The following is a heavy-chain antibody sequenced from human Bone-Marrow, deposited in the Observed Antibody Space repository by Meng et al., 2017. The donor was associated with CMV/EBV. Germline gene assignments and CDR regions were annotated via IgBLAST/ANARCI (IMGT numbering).Heavy chain of an antibody. V-gene: IGHV4-30-4*08. J-gene: IGHJ5*02. CDR2: IYYSGST. D-gene: IGHD2-2*02. CDR1: GGSISSGDYY. CDR3: ARGVVPAAISWFDP. Sequence: SETLSLTCTVSGGSISSGDYYWSWIRQPPGKGLEWIGYIYYSGSTYYNPSLKSRVTISVDTSKNQFSLKLSSVTAADTAVYYCARGVVPAAISWFDPWGQGTLVTVSS.